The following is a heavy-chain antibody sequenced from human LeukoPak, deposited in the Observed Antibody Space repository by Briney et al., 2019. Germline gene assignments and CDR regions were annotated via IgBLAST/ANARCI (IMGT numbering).Heavy chain of an antibody. CDR3: ARQRGYSGYSYYFDY. CDR1: GGSISSYY. CDR2: IYYSGSP. D-gene: IGHD5-12*01. V-gene: IGHV4-59*08. Sequence: SETLSLTCTVSGGSISSYYWSWIRQPPGKGLEWSGYIYYSGSPNYNPFLKSRVTISVDTSKNQFSLKLSSVTAADTAVYYCARQRGYSGYSYYFDYWGQGTLVTVSS. J-gene: IGHJ4*02.